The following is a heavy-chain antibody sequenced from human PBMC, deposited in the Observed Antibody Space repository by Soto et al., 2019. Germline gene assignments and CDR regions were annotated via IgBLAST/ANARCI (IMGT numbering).Heavy chain of an antibody. Sequence: SPTLSLTCAISGDSVSSSSAAWNWLRQSPSRGLEWLGRTYYRSTWSNDYAGSVKSRITINPDTFENQFSLQLYSVTPEDTAVYYCEGFYSFRGMDVWGQGTPVTVSS. V-gene: IGHV6-1*01. D-gene: IGHD2-21*01. CDR2: TYYRSTWSN. CDR1: GDSVSSSSAA. CDR3: EGFYSFRGMDV. J-gene: IGHJ6*02.